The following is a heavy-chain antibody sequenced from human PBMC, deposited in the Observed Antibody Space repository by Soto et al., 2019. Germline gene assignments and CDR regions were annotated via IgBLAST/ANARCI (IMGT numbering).Heavy chain of an antibody. J-gene: IGHJ6*02. V-gene: IGHV1-69*06. CDR3: AREKAVAGDYYYGMDV. Sequence: ASVKVSCKASGGTFSSYAISWVRQAPGQGLEWMGGIIPIFGTANYAQKFQGRVTITADKSTSTAYMELSSLRSEDTAVYYCAREKAVAGDYYYGMDVWGQGTTVTVSS. CDR2: IIPIFGTA. CDR1: GGTFSSYA. D-gene: IGHD6-19*01.